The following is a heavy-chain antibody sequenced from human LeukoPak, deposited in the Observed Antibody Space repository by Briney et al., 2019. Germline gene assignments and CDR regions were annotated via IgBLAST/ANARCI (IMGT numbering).Heavy chain of an antibody. Sequence: SETLSLTCTVSGGSISSGGYCWSWIRQHPGKGLEWIGYIYYSGSTYYNPSLKSRVTISVDTSKNQFSLKLSSVTAADTAVYYCARGTSGYDYFDYWGQGTLVTVSS. CDR3: ARGTSGYDYFDY. V-gene: IGHV4-31*03. J-gene: IGHJ4*02. CDR1: GGSISSGGYC. D-gene: IGHD5-12*01. CDR2: IYYSGST.